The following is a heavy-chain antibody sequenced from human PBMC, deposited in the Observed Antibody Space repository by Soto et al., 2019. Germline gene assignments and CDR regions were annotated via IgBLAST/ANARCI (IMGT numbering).Heavy chain of an antibody. V-gene: IGHV1-69*05. D-gene: IGHD3-22*01. Sequence: QVQLVQSGAEVKKPGSSVKVSCKASGGTFSSYAISWVRQAPGQGLEWMGGIIPFFGTANYAQKFQGRVTITPDESTSTAYMELSSLRSEVTAVYYCARDSCEYYYDSSGYCGYWGQGPLVTVSS. J-gene: IGHJ4*02. CDR3: ARDSCEYYYDSSGYCGY. CDR1: GGTFSSYA. CDR2: IIPFFGTA.